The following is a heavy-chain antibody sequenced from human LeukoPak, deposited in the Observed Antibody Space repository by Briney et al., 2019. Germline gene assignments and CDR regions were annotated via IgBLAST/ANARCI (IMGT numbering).Heavy chain of an antibody. CDR1: GYTFTGYY. J-gene: IGHJ4*02. Sequence: ASVKVSCKASGYTFTGYYMHWVRQAPGQGLEWMGRINPNSGGTNYAQKFQGRVTMTRDTSISTAYMELSRLRYDDTAVYYCAREKQDSSSSVDYWGQGTLVTVSS. V-gene: IGHV1-2*06. CDR3: AREKQDSSSSVDY. CDR2: INPNSGGT. D-gene: IGHD6-6*01.